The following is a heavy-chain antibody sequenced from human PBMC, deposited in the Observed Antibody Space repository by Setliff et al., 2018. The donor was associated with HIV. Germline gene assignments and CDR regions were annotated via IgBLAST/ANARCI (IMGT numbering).Heavy chain of an antibody. CDR3: ARVGASGVASSMDYHYYMDV. Sequence: PSETLSLTCTVSGGSISSGSFYWSWIRQPAGKGLEWIGRIYASGSTNYNPSLKSRVTMSVDTSRTQFSLKLRSVTAADTAVYYCARVGASGVASSMDYHYYMDVWGKGTSVTVSS. V-gene: IGHV4-61*02. D-gene: IGHD2-2*01. CDR2: IYASGST. J-gene: IGHJ6*03. CDR1: GGSISSGSFY.